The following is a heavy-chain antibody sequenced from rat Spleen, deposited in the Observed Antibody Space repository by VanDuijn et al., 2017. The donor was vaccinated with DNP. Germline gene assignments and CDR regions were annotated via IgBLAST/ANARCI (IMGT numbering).Heavy chain of an antibody. Sequence: QVQLKESGPGLVQPSQTLSLTCTVSGLSLTSNSVSWIRQPPGKGLEWMGVMWSNGDTSYNSALKSRLSISRDTSKSQVFLKMNSLQTEDTAIYFCTREDLWGQGVMVTVSS. J-gene: IGHJ2*01. CDR2: MWSNGDT. V-gene: IGHV2-47*01. CDR3: TREDL. CDR1: GLSLTSNS.